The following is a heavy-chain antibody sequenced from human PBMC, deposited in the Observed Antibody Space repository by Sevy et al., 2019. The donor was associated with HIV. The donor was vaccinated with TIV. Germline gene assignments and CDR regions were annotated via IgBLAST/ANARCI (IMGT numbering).Heavy chain of an antibody. CDR1: EFTFSSYS. J-gene: IGHJ5*02. V-gene: IGHV3-21*01. CDR2: ISSSSSYI. D-gene: IGHD5-18*01. Sequence: GGSLRLSCAASEFTFSSYSMNWVRQAPGKGLEWVSSISSSSSYIYYADSVKGRFTISRDNAKNSLYLQMNSLRAEDTAVYYCARESSSYGYLGWFDPWGQGTLVTVSS. CDR3: ARESSSYGYLGWFDP.